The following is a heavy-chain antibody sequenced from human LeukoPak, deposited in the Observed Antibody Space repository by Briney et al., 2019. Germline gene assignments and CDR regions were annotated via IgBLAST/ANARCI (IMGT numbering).Heavy chain of an antibody. Sequence: PSETLSLTCTVSGGSISNYYWSWIRQPPGKGLEWIGYIYYSGSTNYNPSLKSRVTISVDTSKNQFSLKVSSVTTADTAVYYCARKKMEGSIAALDYWGQGTPVTVSS. CDR3: ARKKMEGSIAALDY. D-gene: IGHD6-6*01. CDR1: GGSISNYY. V-gene: IGHV4-59*01. CDR2: IYYSGST. J-gene: IGHJ4*02.